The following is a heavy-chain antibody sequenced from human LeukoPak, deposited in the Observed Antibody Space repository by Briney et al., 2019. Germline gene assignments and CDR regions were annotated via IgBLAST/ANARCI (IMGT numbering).Heavy chain of an antibody. V-gene: IGHV3-48*03. Sequence: GGSLRLSCAASGFSFSSSEMNWVRQAPGKGLEWVSHISSGANAEYYVDSVRGRFTMSRDNAKNLLFLQMNSLRAEDTAVYFCARDSLNGPFVISLDYWGQGALVTVSS. CDR2: ISSGANAE. J-gene: IGHJ4*02. CDR3: ARDSLNGPFVISLDY. D-gene: IGHD3-9*01. CDR1: GFSFSSSE.